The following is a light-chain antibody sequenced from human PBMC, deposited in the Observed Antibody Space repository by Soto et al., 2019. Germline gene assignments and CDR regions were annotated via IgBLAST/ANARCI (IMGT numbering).Light chain of an antibody. Sequence: QSVLTQPPSVSGAPGQRVTISCTGSSSNIGAGYDVHWYQQLPGTAPKLLVSGNTNRPSGVPDRFYGSKSGTSASLAITGLQAEDEADYYCQSYDSSLSYWVYGGGTKLTVL. V-gene: IGLV1-40*01. CDR3: QSYDSSLSYWV. CDR2: GNT. J-gene: IGLJ3*02. CDR1: SSNIGAGYD.